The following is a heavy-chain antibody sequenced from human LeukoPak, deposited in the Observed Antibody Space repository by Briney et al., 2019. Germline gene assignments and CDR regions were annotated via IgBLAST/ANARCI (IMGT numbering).Heavy chain of an antibody. CDR1: GGSISSYY. J-gene: IGHJ4*02. Sequence: SETLSLTCTVSGGSISSYYWSWIRQPPGKGLEWIGYIYYSGSTNYNPSLKSRVTISVDTSKNQFSLKLSSVTAADTAVYYCAVDYYGSGSYVYWGQGTLVTVSS. CDR2: IYYSGST. V-gene: IGHV4-59*08. CDR3: AVDYYGSGSYVY. D-gene: IGHD3-10*01.